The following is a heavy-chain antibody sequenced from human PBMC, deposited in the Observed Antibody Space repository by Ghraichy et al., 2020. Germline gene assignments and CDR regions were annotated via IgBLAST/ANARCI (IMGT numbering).Heavy chain of an antibody. CDR1: GFKLLTYV. D-gene: IGHD2/OR15-2a*01. J-gene: IGHJ6*03. Sequence: ASVKVSCEVSGFKLLTYVFYWVRQAPGQGLQWVGWINPDVGNTKSAEKFQGRVTMVTDLSTGTVSLELRSLTFDDTAVYFCARDPGQTAITRLPSMAYMEVWGTGTTV. CDR3: ARDPGQTAITRLPSMAYMEV. CDR2: INPDVGNT. V-gene: IGHV1-18*01.